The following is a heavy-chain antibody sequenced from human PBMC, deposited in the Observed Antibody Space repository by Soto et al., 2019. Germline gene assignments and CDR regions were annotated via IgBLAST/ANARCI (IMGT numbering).Heavy chain of an antibody. Sequence: SETLSLTCAVYGGSFSGYYWSWIRQPPGKGLEWIGEINHSGSTNYNPSLKSRVTISVDTSKNQFSLKLSSVTAADTAVYYCARGKGLYYYYGMDVWGQGTTVTVAS. CDR3: ARGKGLYYYYGMDV. J-gene: IGHJ6*02. V-gene: IGHV4-34*01. CDR1: GGSFSGYY. CDR2: INHSGST.